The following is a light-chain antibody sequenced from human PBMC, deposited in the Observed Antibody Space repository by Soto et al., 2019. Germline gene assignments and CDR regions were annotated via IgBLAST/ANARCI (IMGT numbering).Light chain of an antibody. Sequence: DILMTQSPSTLSASVGDRITITCRASQSVSTWLAWYQQKPGKAPKLLIYKASSLESGVPSRFSGSGSGTEFTLTISCLQPDDIATYYCQQYNSYPYTFGQGTKLEIK. V-gene: IGKV1-5*03. CDR3: QQYNSYPYT. J-gene: IGKJ2*01. CDR2: KAS. CDR1: QSVSTW.